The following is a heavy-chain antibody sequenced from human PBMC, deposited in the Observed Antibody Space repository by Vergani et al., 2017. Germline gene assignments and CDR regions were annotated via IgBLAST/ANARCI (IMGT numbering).Heavy chain of an antibody. V-gene: IGHV4-34*01. J-gene: IGHJ6*03. CDR3: ARVNTETNGHRYYYYYMDV. D-gene: IGHD4-11*01. CDR1: GGSFTSYH. Sequence: QVQLQQWGGGLLKPSETLSLTCVVNGGSFTSYHWTWIRQSPGEGLEWVGDIDHTARPDYNPSLKSRFTMSVDKSRNKFSLTLNSVTATDTAIYFCARVNTETNGHRYYYYYMDVWGQGTAVTVS. CDR2: IDHTARP.